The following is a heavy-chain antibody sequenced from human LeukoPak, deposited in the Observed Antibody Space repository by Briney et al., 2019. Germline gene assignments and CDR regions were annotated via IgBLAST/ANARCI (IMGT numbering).Heavy chain of an antibody. J-gene: IGHJ4*02. CDR3: ARDSNGPAF. V-gene: IGHV3-30*03. Sequence: PGGSLRLSCAASGFSFNSYAIHWVRQAPGKGLEWVTAISYDGSNKHYADSVRGRFTISRDNSKNTLYLQMNSLRTEDTAVYYCARDSNGPAFWGQGTLVTVSS. D-gene: IGHD3-22*01. CDR2: ISYDGSNK. CDR1: GFSFNSYA.